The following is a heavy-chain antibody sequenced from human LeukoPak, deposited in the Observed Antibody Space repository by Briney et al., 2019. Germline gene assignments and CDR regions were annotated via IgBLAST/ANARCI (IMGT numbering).Heavy chain of an antibody. Sequence: PGESLRLCCAASGFTFSSSWMNWVRQAPGRGLEWVANVNEHGSEIYYVDSVKGRFTIARDNAKSSLSLQMNSLRVEDTAVYYCARNWAHLDFWGQGTLVTVSS. V-gene: IGHV3-7*01. J-gene: IGHJ4*02. CDR1: GFTFSSSW. CDR2: VNEHGSEI. D-gene: IGHD3-16*01. CDR3: ARNWAHLDF.